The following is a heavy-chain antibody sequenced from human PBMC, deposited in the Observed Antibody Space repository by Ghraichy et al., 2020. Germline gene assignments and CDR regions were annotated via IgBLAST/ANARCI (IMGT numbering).Heavy chain of an antibody. CDR1: GDSVSSNSAA. V-gene: IGHV6-1*01. CDR2: TYYRSKWYN. CDR3: ARDGCSSTSCYFWFDP. J-gene: IGHJ5*02. D-gene: IGHD2-2*01. Sequence: LRLSCAISGDSVSSNSAAWNWIRQSPSRGLEWLGRTYYRSKWYNDYAVSVKSRITINPDTSKNQFSLQLNSVTPEDTAVYYCARDGCSSTSCYFWFDPWGQGTLVTVSS.